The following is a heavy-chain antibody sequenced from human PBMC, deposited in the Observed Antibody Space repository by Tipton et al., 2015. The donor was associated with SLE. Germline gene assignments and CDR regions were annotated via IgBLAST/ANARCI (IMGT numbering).Heavy chain of an antibody. D-gene: IGHD2-8*01. J-gene: IGHJ6*03. CDR1: GGSISRYY. Sequence: LRLSCKVSGGSISRYYWSRIRQPPGKGLDYIESIYYSGSTNSHPSLESRVSMSEDSSKNQFSLNLGSVTAADTALYYCARVLGSRYCTNGVCTSPYYFYYYMDVWGRGTSVTVSS. CDR2: IYYSGST. V-gene: IGHV4-59*01. CDR3: ARVLGSRYCTNGVCTSPYYFYYYMDV.